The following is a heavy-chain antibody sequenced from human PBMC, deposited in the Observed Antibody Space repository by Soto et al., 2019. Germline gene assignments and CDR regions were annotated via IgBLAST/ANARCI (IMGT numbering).Heavy chain of an antibody. CDR2: IFVSSTTI. CDR3: AREGPYYYDSSGYYPTDY. Sequence: GSLILSCVASGFTFSSYGMVWVRQAPGKVLERISYIFVSSTTIYYADSVKGRFTVSRDNAQNSLYLQMNSLRAEDTAVYYCAREGPYYYDSSGYYPTDYWGQGTLVTVSS. V-gene: IGHV3-48*04. J-gene: IGHJ4*02. D-gene: IGHD3-22*01. CDR1: GFTFSSYG.